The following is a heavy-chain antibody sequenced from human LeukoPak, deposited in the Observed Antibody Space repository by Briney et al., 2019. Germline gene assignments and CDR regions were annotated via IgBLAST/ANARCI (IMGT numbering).Heavy chain of an antibody. CDR3: ARSPRSVVVVAATPYDY. D-gene: IGHD2-15*01. V-gene: IGHV1-18*04. CDR1: GYTFTSYG. CDR2: TTAYNGNT. J-gene: IGHJ4*02. Sequence: GASVKVSCKASGYTFTSYGISWVRQAPGQGLNWMGRTTAYNGNTNYAQKLQGRVAMTTDTSTSTAYMELRSLRSDDTAVYYCARSPRSVVVVAATPYDYWGQGTLVTVSS.